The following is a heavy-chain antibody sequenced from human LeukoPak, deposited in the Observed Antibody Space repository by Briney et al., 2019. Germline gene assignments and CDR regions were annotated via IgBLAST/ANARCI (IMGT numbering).Heavy chain of an antibody. CDR2: IIPIFGTA. D-gene: IGHD6-19*01. Sequence: SVKVSCKASGGTFSSYAISWVRQAPGQGLEWMGGIIPIFGTANYAQKFQGRVTITADESTSTAYMELSSLRSEDTAVYYCARDLGIRAVARIPAWGQGTLVTVSS. CDR1: GGTFSSYA. J-gene: IGHJ5*02. V-gene: IGHV1-69*13. CDR3: ARDLGIRAVARIPA.